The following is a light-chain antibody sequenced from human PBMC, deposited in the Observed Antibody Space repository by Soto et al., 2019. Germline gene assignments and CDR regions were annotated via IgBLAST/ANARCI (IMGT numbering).Light chain of an antibody. V-gene: IGKV3-20*01. CDR3: QQYGSSPTT. CDR2: GAS. Sequence: EVVLTQSPATLSLSPGEGATLSCRVSQSISSSYLSWYQQRPGQAPRLLIYGASIRATGIPDRFSGSGSGTDFTLTISRLEPEDFAVYYCQQYGSSPTTFGQGTRWIS. J-gene: IGKJ1*01. CDR1: QSISSSY.